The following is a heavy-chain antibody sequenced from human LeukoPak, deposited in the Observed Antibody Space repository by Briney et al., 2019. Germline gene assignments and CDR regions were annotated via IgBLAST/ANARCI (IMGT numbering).Heavy chain of an antibody. CDR3: AAQPDF. CDR1: GGSIGTYY. D-gene: IGHD5-18*01. Sequence: SETLSLTCTVSGGSIGTYYWSWIRQPPGKGLEWIGYIYYSGSTNYNPSLKSRVTMSVDTSKNQFSLKLTSVTAADTAVYYCAAQPDFWGQGTLVTVSS. J-gene: IGHJ4*02. V-gene: IGHV4-59*01. CDR2: IYYSGST.